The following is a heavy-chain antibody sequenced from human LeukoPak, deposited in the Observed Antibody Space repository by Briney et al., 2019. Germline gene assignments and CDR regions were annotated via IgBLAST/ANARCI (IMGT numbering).Heavy chain of an antibody. CDR2: ISWNSGRI. CDR3: AKLVAVSGGANAY. Sequence: PGGSLRLSCAASGFTFDDYAMHWVRPAPGKGLEWVSGISWNSGRIGYADSVKGRFTISRDNAKNSLYLQMNSLRAEDTALYYCAKLVAVSGGANAYWGQGTLVTVS. CDR1: GFTFDDYA. V-gene: IGHV3-9*01. J-gene: IGHJ4*02. D-gene: IGHD3-10*01.